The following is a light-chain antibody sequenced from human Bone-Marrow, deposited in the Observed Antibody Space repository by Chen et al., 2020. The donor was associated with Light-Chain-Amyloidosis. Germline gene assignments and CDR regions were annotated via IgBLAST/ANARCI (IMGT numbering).Light chain of an antibody. CDR2: WAS. CDR3: HQYENTPA. CDR1: QSVLYSSNNKNY. V-gene: IGKV4-1*01. J-gene: IGKJ3*01. Sequence: DIVMTQSPDSLAVSLGERATINCKSSQSVLYSSNNKNYLAWYQQKPGQPPKLLIYWASTRESGVPAGSSGSGSGTDFTLTNSSLQAEDVAVYYCHQYENTPAFGPGTKVDIK.